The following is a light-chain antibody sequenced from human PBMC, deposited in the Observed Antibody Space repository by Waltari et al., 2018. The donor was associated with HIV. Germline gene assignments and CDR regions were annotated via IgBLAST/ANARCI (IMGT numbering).Light chain of an antibody. Sequence: GTLSLSPGERATLSCRASQSVSDNYVAWYQQTPGQAPRLLIYGASSRATGIPDRFSGSGSGTEFTLSISRLEPEDFAVYYCQQYGSPPETFGQGTKVEIK. CDR3: QQYGSPPET. CDR1: QSVSDNY. J-gene: IGKJ1*01. V-gene: IGKV3-20*01. CDR2: GAS.